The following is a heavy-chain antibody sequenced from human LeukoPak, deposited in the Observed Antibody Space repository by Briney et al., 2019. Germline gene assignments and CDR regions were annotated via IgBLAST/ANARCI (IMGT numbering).Heavy chain of an antibody. V-gene: IGHV1-69*05. CDR2: IIPIFGTA. D-gene: IGHD5-12*01. J-gene: IGHJ4*02. Sequence: SVKVSCKASGGTFSSYAISWVRQAPGQGLEWMGGIIPIFGTANYAQKFQGRVTMTRDTSTSTVYMELSSLRSEDTAVYYCAREGFGYDGPNWGQGTLVTVSS. CDR3: AREGFGYDGPN. CDR1: GGTFSSYA.